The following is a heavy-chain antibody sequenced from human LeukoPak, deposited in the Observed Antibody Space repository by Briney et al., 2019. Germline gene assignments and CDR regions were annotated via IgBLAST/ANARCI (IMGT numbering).Heavy chain of an antibody. D-gene: IGHD5-12*01. Sequence: SVKVSCKDSGGSFSSYVICWVRQAPRQGLEWMGRIIPIFGTANYAQKFQGRVTITTDESTSTAYMELSSLRSEDTAVYYCARSGIVARDFDYWGQGTLVTVSS. CDR3: ARSGIVARDFDY. V-gene: IGHV1-69*05. J-gene: IGHJ4*02. CDR1: GGSFSSYV. CDR2: IIPIFGTA.